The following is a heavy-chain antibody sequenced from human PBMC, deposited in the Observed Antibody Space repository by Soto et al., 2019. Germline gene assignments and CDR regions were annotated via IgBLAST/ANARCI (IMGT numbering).Heavy chain of an antibody. V-gene: IGHV3-53*04. J-gene: IGHJ4*02. Sequence: GGSLRLSCAASGFTVSSNYMSWVRQAPGKGLEWVSVIYSGGSTYYADSVKGRFTISRHNSKNTLYLQMNSLRAEDTAVYYCALITYYYDSSGPTTDYWGQGTLVTVSS. D-gene: IGHD3-22*01. CDR3: ALITYYYDSSGPTTDY. CDR2: IYSGGST. CDR1: GFTVSSNY.